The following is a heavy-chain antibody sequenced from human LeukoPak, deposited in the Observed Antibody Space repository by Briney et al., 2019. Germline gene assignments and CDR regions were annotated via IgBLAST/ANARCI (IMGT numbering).Heavy chain of an antibody. J-gene: IGHJ4*02. V-gene: IGHV4-4*02. Sequence: SGTLSLTCAVSGVSISSHYWWSWIRQSPGKGLEWIGEVNHSGSTNYNPSLKSRVTISVDTSKNQFSLKLSSVTAADTAVYYCARGGSSSWYGWDYWGQGTLVTVSS. CDR3: ARGGSSSWYGWDY. CDR2: VNHSGST. CDR1: GVSISSHYW. D-gene: IGHD6-13*01.